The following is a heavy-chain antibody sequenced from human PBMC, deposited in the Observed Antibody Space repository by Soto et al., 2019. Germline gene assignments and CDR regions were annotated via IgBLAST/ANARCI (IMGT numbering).Heavy chain of an antibody. D-gene: IGHD1-1*01. CDR2: ISAHNDNT. Sequence: ASVKVSCEASGYTFTSYGIAWVRQAPGQGLEWMGWISAHNDNTNYAQKVQGRVTVTRDTSTSTAYMELRNLRSDDTAVYYCAGGRYGDYWGQGALVTVSS. CDR3: AGGRYGDY. V-gene: IGHV1-18*01. CDR1: GYTFTSYG. J-gene: IGHJ4*02.